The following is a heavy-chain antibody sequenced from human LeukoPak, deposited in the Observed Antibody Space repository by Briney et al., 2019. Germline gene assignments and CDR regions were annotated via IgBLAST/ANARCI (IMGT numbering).Heavy chain of an antibody. CDR2: ISHDGSES. CDR3: ARDWGQRGVGATLAN. V-gene: IGHV3-30-3*01. CDR1: GFTFSSHA. D-gene: IGHD1-26*01. J-gene: IGHJ4*02. Sequence: PGGSLRLSCAASGFTFSSHAMVWVRQAPGNGLEWVSFISHDGSESFHTESVKGRFTISRDNFKNTVDLQVSGLKEEDTAVYYCARDWGQRGVGATLANWGQGTLVIVSS.